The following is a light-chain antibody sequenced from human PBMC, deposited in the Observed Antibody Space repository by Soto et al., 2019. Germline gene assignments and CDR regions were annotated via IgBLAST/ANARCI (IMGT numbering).Light chain of an antibody. CDR3: QVWDSSSGQV. CDR1: NIESKS. Sequence: SYELTQAPSVSVAPGQTATITCGGDNIESKSVHWLQQKSGQAPVLVVYDDSDRPSGIPERFSGSNSGNTATLTISRVEVGDEADYHCQVWDSSSGQVFGGGTQLTV. V-gene: IGLV3-21*02. CDR2: DDS. J-gene: IGLJ3*02.